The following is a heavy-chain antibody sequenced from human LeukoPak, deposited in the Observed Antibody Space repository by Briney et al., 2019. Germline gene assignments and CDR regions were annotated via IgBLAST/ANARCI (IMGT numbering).Heavy chain of an antibody. CDR3: ARSVDIVATITPNFDY. CDR1: GYTFTGYY. CDR2: INPNSGGT. V-gene: IGHV1-2*02. Sequence: GASVKVSCKASGYTFTGYYMHWVRQAPGQGLEWMGWINPNSGGTNYAQKFQGRVTMPRDTSISTAYMELSRLRSDDTAVYYCARSVDIVATITPNFDYWGQGTLVTVSS. J-gene: IGHJ4*02. D-gene: IGHD5-12*01.